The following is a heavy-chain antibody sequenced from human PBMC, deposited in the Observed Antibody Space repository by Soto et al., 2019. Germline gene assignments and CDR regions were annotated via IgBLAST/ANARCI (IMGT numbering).Heavy chain of an antibody. CDR3: ARETYYYGSEINYYYGMDV. Sequence: SVKVSCKASGGTFSSYATSWVRQAPGQGLEWMGGIIPIFGTANYAQKFQGRVTITADESTSTAYMELSSLRSEDTAVYYCARETYYYGSEINYYYGMDVWGQGTTVTVSS. CDR1: GGTFSSYA. J-gene: IGHJ6*02. V-gene: IGHV1-69*13. D-gene: IGHD3-10*01. CDR2: IIPIFGTA.